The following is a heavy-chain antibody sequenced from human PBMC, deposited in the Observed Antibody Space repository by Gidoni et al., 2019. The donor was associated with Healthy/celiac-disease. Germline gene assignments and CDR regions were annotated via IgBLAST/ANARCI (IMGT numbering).Heavy chain of an antibody. Sequence: EVQLVESGGGLVKPGGSLRLSCAASGFTFSSYSMNWVRQAPGKGLEWVSSISSSSSYIYYADSVKGRFTISRDNAKNSLYLQMNSLRAEDTAVYYCARDGGYSYGYGFDYWGQGTLVTVSS. CDR3: ARDGGYSYGYGFDY. D-gene: IGHD5-18*01. CDR1: GFTFSSYS. V-gene: IGHV3-21*01. J-gene: IGHJ4*02. CDR2: ISSSSSYI.